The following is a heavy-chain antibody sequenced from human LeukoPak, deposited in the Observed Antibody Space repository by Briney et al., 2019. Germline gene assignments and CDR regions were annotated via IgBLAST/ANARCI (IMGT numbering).Heavy chain of an antibody. V-gene: IGHV4-38-2*01. D-gene: IGHD2-2*02. CDR2: IYHGGST. CDR1: GYSISSGYY. Sequence: SETLSLTCAVSGYSISSGYYWGWIRQPPGKGLEWMGSIYHGGSTFYNPSLKSRVTISADTSKNQFSLKLSSVTAADTAVYYCASLGVVPGAIPDAFDIWGQGTMVIVSS. CDR3: ASLGVVPGAIPDAFDI. J-gene: IGHJ3*02.